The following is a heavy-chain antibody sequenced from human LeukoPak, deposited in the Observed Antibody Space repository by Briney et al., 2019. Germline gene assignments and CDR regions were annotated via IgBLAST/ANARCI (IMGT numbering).Heavy chain of an antibody. V-gene: IGHV3-21*04. CDR1: GFTFSSYS. D-gene: IGHD3-10*01. CDR2: IGSSISYI. J-gene: IGHJ4*02. Sequence: GGSLRLSCAASGFTFSSYSMKWVRQGPGKELEWVSFIGSSISYISYADSVKGRFTISRDNAKNSLYLQMNSLRAEDTAVYYCANNYYGSGTYYNPRGYWGQGTLVTVSS. CDR3: ANNYYGSGTYYNPRGY.